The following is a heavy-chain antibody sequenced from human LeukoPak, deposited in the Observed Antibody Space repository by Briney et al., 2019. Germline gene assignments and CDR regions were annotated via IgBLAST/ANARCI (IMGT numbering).Heavy chain of an antibody. J-gene: IGHJ4*02. CDR3: ASVEMSTAGFDF. CDR2: LNSGGST. V-gene: IGHV3-66*01. D-gene: IGHD5-24*01. Sequence: PGGSLRLSCAASGLTVSSNYMSWVRQAPGKGLEYVPILNSGGSTYYADSVKGRFTISRDNSKNTLYLQMNSLRAEDTAVYYCASVEMSTAGFDFWGQGTLVTVSS. CDR1: GLTVSSNY.